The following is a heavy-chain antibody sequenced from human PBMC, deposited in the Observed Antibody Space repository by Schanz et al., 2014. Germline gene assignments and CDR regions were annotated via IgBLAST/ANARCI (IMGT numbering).Heavy chain of an antibody. J-gene: IGHJ4*02. V-gene: IGHV1-46*01. D-gene: IGHD2-15*01. CDR2: VNPGGGST. CDR3: ARGSLAGYVALLMAANDY. CDR1: GYIFGSHG. Sequence: QVQLVQSAPEVKKPGASVKVSCKASGYIFGSHGMTWVRQAPGQGLEWMGIVNPGGGSTSVAQRFQTRVTLTRDTSTGTAYLGLTRLRFEDTAVYYCARGSLAGYVALLMAANDYWGQGTLLTVSS.